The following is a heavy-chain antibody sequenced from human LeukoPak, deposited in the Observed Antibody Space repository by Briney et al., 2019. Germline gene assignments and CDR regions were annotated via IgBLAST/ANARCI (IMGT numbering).Heavy chain of an antibody. CDR1: GGSINSYY. Sequence: SETLSLTCTVSGGSINSYYWTWIRQPPGKGLEWIGYIYYSGSTNYNPSLKSRVTISVDTSKNQFSLKLSSMTAAGAAVYYCARLVGGVGYFDLWGRGALVTVSS. CDR2: IYYSGST. J-gene: IGHJ2*01. V-gene: IGHV4-59*08. CDR3: ARLVGGVGYFDL.